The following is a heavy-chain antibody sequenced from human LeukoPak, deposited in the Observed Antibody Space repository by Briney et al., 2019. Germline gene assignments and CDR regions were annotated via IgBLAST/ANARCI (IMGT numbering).Heavy chain of an antibody. CDR3: ASGVSVVGWFDP. J-gene: IGHJ5*02. V-gene: IGHV1-69*05. CDR1: GGTFSSYA. D-gene: IGHD2-2*01. CDR2: IIPILGTA. Sequence: SVKVSCKASGGTFSSYAISWVRQAPGQGLEWMGGIIPILGTANYAQKFQGRVTITTDESTSTAYMELSSLRSEDTAVYYCASGVSVVGWFDPWGQGTLVTVSS.